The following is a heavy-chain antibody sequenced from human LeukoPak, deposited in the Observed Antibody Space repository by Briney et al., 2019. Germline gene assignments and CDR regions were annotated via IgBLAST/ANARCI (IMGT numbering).Heavy chain of an antibody. Sequence: GGSLRLSCAASGFTFSSYGMHWVRQAPGKGLEWVAVISYDGSNKYYADSVKGRFTISRDNSKNTLYLQMNSLRAEDTAVYYCAKDRYGSGSYGPDYWGQGTLVTVSS. D-gene: IGHD3-10*01. CDR1: GFTFSSYG. CDR2: ISYDGSNK. J-gene: IGHJ4*02. V-gene: IGHV3-30*18. CDR3: AKDRYGSGSYGPDY.